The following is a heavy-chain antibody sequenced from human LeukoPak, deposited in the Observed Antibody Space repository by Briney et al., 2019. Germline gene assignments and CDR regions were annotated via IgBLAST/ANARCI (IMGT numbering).Heavy chain of an antibody. J-gene: IGHJ5*02. Sequence: SETLSLTCTVSGGSVSSGSYYWSWIRQPPGKGLEWIGYIYYSGSTNYNPSLESRVTISVDTSKNQFSLKLSSVTAADTAVYYCARRLRYFDWLHKGWFDPWGQGTLVTVSS. CDR2: IYYSGST. V-gene: IGHV4-61*01. CDR3: ARRLRYFDWLHKGWFDP. CDR1: GGSVSSGSYY. D-gene: IGHD3-9*01.